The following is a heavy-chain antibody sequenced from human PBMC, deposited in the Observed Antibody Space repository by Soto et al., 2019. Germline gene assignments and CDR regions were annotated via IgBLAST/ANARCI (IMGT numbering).Heavy chain of an antibody. CDR1: GYTFTSYA. CDR2: INAGNGNT. J-gene: IGHJ3*02. CDR3: ARDYYDSTGSAFDI. D-gene: IGHD3-22*01. V-gene: IGHV1-3*05. Sequence: QVQLVQSGAEEKKPGASVKVSRKASGYTFTSYAMHWVRQAPGQRLEWMGWINAGNGNTKYSQKFQGRVTITRDTSASTAYMELSSLRSEDTAVYYCARDYYDSTGSAFDIWGQGTMVTVSS.